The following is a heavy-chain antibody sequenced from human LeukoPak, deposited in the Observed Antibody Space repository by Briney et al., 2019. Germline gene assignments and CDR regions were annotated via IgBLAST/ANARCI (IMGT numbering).Heavy chain of an antibody. V-gene: IGHV4-34*01. CDR3: AVGITILGVAASFDS. CDR2: IDHRGTA. J-gene: IGHJ4*02. CDR1: GASYNAYY. D-gene: IGHD3-3*01. Sequence: PSETLSLTCAVYGASYNAYYWSWIRQPPWKGLEWIGDIDHRGTATYNPSLKSRLTISADASKNQFSLKLNSVTDADTAVYYCAVGITILGVAASFDSWGQGNLVIVSS.